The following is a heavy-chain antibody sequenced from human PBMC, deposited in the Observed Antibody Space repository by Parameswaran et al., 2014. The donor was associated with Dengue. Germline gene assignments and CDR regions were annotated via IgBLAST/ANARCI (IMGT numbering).Heavy chain of an antibody. J-gene: IGHJ6*02. CDR3: ARVPTIYYYYGMDV. Sequence: WVRQAPGQRLEWMGWINAGNGNTKYSQKFQGRVTITRDTSASTAYMELSSLRSEDTAVYYCARVPTIYYYYGMDVWGQGTTVTVSS. V-gene: IGHV1-3*01. D-gene: IGHD1-1*01. CDR2: INAGNGNT.